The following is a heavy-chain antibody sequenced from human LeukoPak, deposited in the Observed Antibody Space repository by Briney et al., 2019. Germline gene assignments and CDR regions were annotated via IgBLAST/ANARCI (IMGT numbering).Heavy chain of an antibody. D-gene: IGHD3-22*01. J-gene: IGHJ3*02. CDR3: ARVRLYDSSGPVDAFDI. Sequence: PSETLSLTCAVYGGSFSGYYWSWIRQPPGKGLEWIGEINHSGSTNYNPSLKSRVTISVDTSKNQFSLKLSSVTAADTAVYYCARVRLYDSSGPVDAFDIWGQGTMVTVSS. CDR2: INHSGST. CDR1: GGSFSGYY. V-gene: IGHV4-34*01.